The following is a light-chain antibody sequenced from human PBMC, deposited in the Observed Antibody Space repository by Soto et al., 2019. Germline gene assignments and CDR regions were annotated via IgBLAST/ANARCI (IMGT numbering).Light chain of an antibody. V-gene: IGLV4-60*02. Sequence: QAVLTQSSSASASLGSSVKLTCTLSSGHSSYIIAWHQQQPGKAPRYLMKLEGSGSYNKGSGVPDRFSGSSSGADRYLTISNLHFEDEDDYYCETWDSNTRVFGGGTKLTVL. CDR2: LEGSGSY. CDR3: ETWDSNTRV. J-gene: IGLJ3*02. CDR1: SGHSSYI.